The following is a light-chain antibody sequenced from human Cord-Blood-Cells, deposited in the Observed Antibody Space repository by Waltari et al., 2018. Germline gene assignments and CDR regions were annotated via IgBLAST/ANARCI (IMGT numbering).Light chain of an antibody. CDR1: QDISNY. J-gene: IGKJ2*01. CDR2: DAS. V-gene: IGKV1-33*01. CDR3: QQYDNLP. Sequence: DIQMTQSPSSLSASVGDRVTITCQASQDISNYLNWYQQKPGKAPKLLIYDASNLETGVPSRFSGSVSGTDFTFTISSLQPEDIATYYCQQYDNLPFGQGTKLEIK.